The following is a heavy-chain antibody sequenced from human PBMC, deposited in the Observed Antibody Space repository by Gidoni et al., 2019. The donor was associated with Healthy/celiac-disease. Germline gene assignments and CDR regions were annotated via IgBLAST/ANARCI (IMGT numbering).Heavy chain of an antibody. CDR3: ARGGLDSPPPFDI. V-gene: IGHV4-39*01. J-gene: IGHJ3*02. D-gene: IGHD2-2*03. CDR2: IYYSGST. CDR1: CGSISSSSYY. Sequence: QLQLQESGPVLLQPSETLSLTCTVSCGSISSSSYYWVWIRQPPGKGVEWIGSIYYSGSTYYNPSRKSRVTIYVDTSKNQFSLKLSSVTAADTAVYYCARGGLDSPPPFDIWGQGTMVTVSS.